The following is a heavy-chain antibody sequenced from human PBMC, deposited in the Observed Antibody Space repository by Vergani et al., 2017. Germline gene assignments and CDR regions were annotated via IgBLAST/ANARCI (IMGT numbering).Heavy chain of an antibody. Sequence: QLQLQESGLGLVKPSQTLSLTCAVSGGSISSGGYSWSWIRQPPGKGLEWIGYIYHSGSTYYNPSLKSRVTISVDRSKNQFSLKLSSVTAADTAVYYCARGGITIFGVVTAFDYWGQGTLVTVSS. V-gene: IGHV4-30-2*01. CDR1: GGSISSGGYS. CDR3: ARGGITIFGVVTAFDY. CDR2: IYHSGST. J-gene: IGHJ4*02. D-gene: IGHD3-3*01.